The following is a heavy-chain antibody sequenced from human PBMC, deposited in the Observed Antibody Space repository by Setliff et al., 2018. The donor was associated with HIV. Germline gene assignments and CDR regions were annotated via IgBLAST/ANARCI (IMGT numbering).Heavy chain of an antibody. CDR2: FIGSADTM. CDR1: GFTFSSAW. CDR3: AKDPVRANGGSGWYYFDS. J-gene: IGHJ4*02. Sequence: GSLRLSCAASGFTFSSAWMSWVRQAPGKGLEWVAGFIGSADTMYYEDSVKGRFAISRDNSKNTLYLQMNNLRVEDTAIYYCAKDPVRANGGSGWYYFDSWGQGTLVTVSS. V-gene: IGHV3-23*01. D-gene: IGHD6-13*01.